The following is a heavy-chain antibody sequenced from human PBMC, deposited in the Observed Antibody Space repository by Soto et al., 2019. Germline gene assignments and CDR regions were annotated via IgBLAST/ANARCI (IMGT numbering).Heavy chain of an antibody. Sequence: PSDTLSLTCTVSGDSMTNYYWNWLRQPPGKGLEWIGYIYYSGSTNYNPSLKSRVTISVDTSKNQFSLKLSSVTAADTAIYYCARLRPSGTSDYWGQGTLVTVS. D-gene: IGHD1-26*01. CDR2: IYYSGST. CDR1: GDSMTNYY. J-gene: IGHJ4*02. CDR3: ARLRPSGTSDY. V-gene: IGHV4-59*08.